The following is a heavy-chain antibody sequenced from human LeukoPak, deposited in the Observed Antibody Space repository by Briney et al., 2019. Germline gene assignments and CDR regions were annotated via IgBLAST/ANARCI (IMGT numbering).Heavy chain of an antibody. Sequence: GGSLRLSCAASGFTFSSYGMHWVRQAPGKGLEWVSAISGSGGSTYYADSVKGRFTISRDNSKNTLYLQMNSLRAEDTAVYYCAKDPTGYYYDSSGYYGGYWGQGTLVTVSS. CDR2: ISGSGGST. CDR3: AKDPTGYYYDSSGYYGGY. CDR1: GFTFSSYG. J-gene: IGHJ4*02. V-gene: IGHV3-23*01. D-gene: IGHD3-22*01.